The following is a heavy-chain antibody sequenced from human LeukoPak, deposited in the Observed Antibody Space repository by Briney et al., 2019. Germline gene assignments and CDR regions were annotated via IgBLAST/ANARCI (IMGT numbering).Heavy chain of an antibody. CDR2: INPNSGGT. CDR3: ARDGGVVPAAPYSWFDP. V-gene: IGHV1-2*02. Sequence: VASVKVSCKASGYTFTGYYMHWVRQAPGPGLEWMGWINPNSGGTNYSQKFQGRVTMTRDTSISTAYMELSRLRSDDAAVYYCARDGGVVPAAPYSWFDPWGQGTVVSVSS. J-gene: IGHJ5*02. D-gene: IGHD2-2*01. CDR1: GYTFTGYY.